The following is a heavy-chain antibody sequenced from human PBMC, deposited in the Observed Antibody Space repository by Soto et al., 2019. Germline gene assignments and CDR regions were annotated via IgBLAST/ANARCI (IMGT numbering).Heavy chain of an antibody. J-gene: IGHJ6*02. Sequence: QVQVVESGGGVVQPGMSLRLSCAASGFSLSNYAMHWVRQAPGKGLEWVAVTSYDGNNKKFADSVKGRFIISRDNSKDTLYLQMNSLRAEDTAVYYCAKDRRITILGVVNPYFYYGMDVWGQGTTVTVSS. D-gene: IGHD3-3*01. V-gene: IGHV3-30*18. CDR2: TSYDGNNK. CDR1: GFSLSNYA. CDR3: AKDRRITILGVVNPYFYYGMDV.